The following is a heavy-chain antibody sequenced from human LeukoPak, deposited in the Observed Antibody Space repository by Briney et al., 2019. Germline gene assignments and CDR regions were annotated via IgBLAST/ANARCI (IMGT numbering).Heavy chain of an antibody. CDR2: IDGTGAPT. V-gene: IGHV3-11*04. Sequence: GGSLRLSCAASGFTFSDYYMSWIRQAPGKGLEWVAYIDGTGAPTYYADSVRGRFTISRDNAKNSLYLQMNSLRAEDTAVYYCAREWQGSLSSSWYGVNWFDPWGQGTLVTVSS. CDR1: GFTFSDYY. D-gene: IGHD6-13*01. CDR3: AREWQGSLSSSWYGVNWFDP. J-gene: IGHJ5*02.